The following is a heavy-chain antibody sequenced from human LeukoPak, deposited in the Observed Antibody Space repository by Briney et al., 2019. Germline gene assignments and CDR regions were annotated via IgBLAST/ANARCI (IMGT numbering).Heavy chain of an antibody. CDR2: IYSGGST. J-gene: IGHJ4*02. V-gene: IGHV3-53*01. D-gene: IGHD2-15*01. Sequence: GGSLRLSCAASGFTFSSYSMNWVRQAPGKGLEWVSVIYSGGSTYYADSVKGRFTISRDNSKNTLYLQMNSLRAEDTAVYYCARDSGGGFDYWGQGTLVTVSS. CDR3: ARDSGGGFDY. CDR1: GFTFSSYS.